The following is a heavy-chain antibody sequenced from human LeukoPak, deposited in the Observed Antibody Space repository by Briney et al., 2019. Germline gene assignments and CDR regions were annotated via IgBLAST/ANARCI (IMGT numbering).Heavy chain of an antibody. V-gene: IGHV3-7*03. CDR3: ARGRGLEY. Sequence: GGSLRLSCAASGFTFSSYWMSWVRQAPGKGLGWVANIKQDGGEKDYVDSVKGRFTISRDNAKNSLYLQMNSLRVEDTAVYYCARGRGLEYWGQGTLVTVSS. CDR2: IKQDGGEK. J-gene: IGHJ4*02. CDR1: GFTFSSYW. D-gene: IGHD3-10*01.